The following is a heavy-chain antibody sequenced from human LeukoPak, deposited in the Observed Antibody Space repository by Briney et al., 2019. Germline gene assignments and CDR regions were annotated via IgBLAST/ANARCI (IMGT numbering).Heavy chain of an antibody. CDR3: AKDIGSYYDY. J-gene: IGHJ4*02. Sequence: ASVKVSCKASGYAFTSYYMHWVRQAPGQGLEWMGIINPSGGSTSYAQKFQGRVTMTRDMSTSTVYMELSSLRSEDTAVYYCAKDIGSYYDYWGQGILVTVSS. CDR1: GYAFTSYY. D-gene: IGHD3-10*01. V-gene: IGHV1-46*01. CDR2: INPSGGST.